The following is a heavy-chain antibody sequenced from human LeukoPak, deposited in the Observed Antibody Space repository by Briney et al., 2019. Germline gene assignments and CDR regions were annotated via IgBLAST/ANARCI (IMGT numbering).Heavy chain of an antibody. Sequence: PSETLSLTCTVSGGSISSYYWSWIRQPPGKGLEWIGYIYYSGSTNYNPSLKSRVTISVDTSKNQFSLKLSSVTAADTAVYYCARGGLLRNWFDPWGQGTLVTVSS. D-gene: IGHD3-16*01. CDR2: IYYSGST. CDR1: GGSISSYY. V-gene: IGHV4-59*01. J-gene: IGHJ5*02. CDR3: ARGGLLRNWFDP.